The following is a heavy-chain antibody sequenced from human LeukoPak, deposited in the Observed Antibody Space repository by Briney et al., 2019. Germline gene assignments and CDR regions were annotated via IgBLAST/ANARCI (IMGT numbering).Heavy chain of an antibody. CDR1: GGSISSSSYY. V-gene: IGHV4-39*01. D-gene: IGHD3-3*01. J-gene: IGHJ5*02. CDR2: IYYSGST. Sequence: SETLSLTCTVSGGSISSSSYYWGWIRQPPGKGLEGIGSIYYSGSTYYNPSLKSRVTISVDTSKNQFSLKLSSVTAADTAVYYCAGRGITIFGVVYSEFWFDPWGQGTLVTVSS. CDR3: AGRGITIFGVVYSEFWFDP.